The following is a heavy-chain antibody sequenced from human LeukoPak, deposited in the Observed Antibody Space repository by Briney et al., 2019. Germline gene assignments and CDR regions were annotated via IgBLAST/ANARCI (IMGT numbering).Heavy chain of an antibody. CDR3: ARDAPPSSFDI. CDR2: IYYSGST. Sequence: SETLSLTCTVSGGSISRYYWSWIRQPPGKGLEWIGYIYYSGSTYYNPFLKSRVIISVDMSKNQFSLKVTSVTDADTAVYYCARDAPPSSFDIWGQGTMVRVSS. J-gene: IGHJ3*02. V-gene: IGHV4-59*01. CDR1: GGSISRYY.